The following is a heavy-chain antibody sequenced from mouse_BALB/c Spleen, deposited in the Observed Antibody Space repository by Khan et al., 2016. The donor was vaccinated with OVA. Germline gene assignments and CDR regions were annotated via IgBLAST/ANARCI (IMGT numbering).Heavy chain of an antibody. D-gene: IGHD3-2*02. V-gene: IGHV3-2*02. Sequence: EVKLLESGPGLVKPSQSLSLTCTVTGYSITSDYAWNWIRQFPGNKLEWMGYISYSGNTKYNPSLKSRISITRDTSKNQFFLQLHFVTIEDTATYYCARIQGGDFDYWGQGTTLTVSS. CDR1: GYSITSDYA. CDR3: ARIQGGDFDY. J-gene: IGHJ2*01. CDR2: ISYSGNT.